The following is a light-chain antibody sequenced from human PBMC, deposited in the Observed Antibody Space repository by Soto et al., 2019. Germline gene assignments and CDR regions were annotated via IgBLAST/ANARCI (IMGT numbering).Light chain of an antibody. J-gene: IGLJ1*01. CDR2: DVS. V-gene: IGLV2-14*03. CDR1: SSDVGAYNY. Sequence: QSALTQPASVSGSPGQSITISCTGTSSDVGAYNYDSWYQQHHPGEAPKLIIYDVSHRSSGVSNRFSGSKSGNTASLTISGLQTEDEADYYCSSYTGATTYVFGTVIKLTVL. CDR3: SSYTGATTYV.